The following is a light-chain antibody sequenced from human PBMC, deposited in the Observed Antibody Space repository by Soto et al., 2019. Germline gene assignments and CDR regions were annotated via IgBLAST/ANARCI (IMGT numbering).Light chain of an antibody. V-gene: IGLV2-11*01. CDR3: CSYAGGNTRV. Sequence: QSALTQPRSVSGSPGQSVTISCTGTSSDVGRYDYVSWYQSHPDKAPRLLIYDVSKRPSGVPDRFSGSKSGNTASLTISGLQADHEADYYCCSYAGGNTRVFGGGTKVTVL. J-gene: IGLJ3*02. CDR2: DVS. CDR1: SSDVGRYDY.